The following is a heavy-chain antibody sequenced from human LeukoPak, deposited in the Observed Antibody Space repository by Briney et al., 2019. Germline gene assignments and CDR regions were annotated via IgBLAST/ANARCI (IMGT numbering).Heavy chain of an antibody. Sequence: GRSLRLSCAASGFTFSTYGITWVRQAPGKGLEWVSAISGRADLTFYADSVKGRFTISRDNSKNTLYLQMNSLRAEDTAVYYCAKRGPGSPQSGKYYFDYWGQGTLVTVSS. D-gene: IGHD3-10*01. J-gene: IGHJ4*02. CDR1: GFTFSTYG. CDR3: AKRGPGSPQSGKYYFDY. V-gene: IGHV3-23*01. CDR2: ISGRADLT.